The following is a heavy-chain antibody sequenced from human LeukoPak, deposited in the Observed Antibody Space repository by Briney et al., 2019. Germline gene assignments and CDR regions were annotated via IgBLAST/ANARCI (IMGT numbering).Heavy chain of an antibody. CDR3: ARAQLATPTDC. J-gene: IGHJ4*02. D-gene: IGHD4-23*01. CDR1: GFTLTTYA. Sequence: GGSLRLSCAASGFTLTTYAMYWVRQAPGKGLVWVSRLTADGSSTIYADSVMGRFTVSRDIAKNTLCLEMNSLRAEDTAVYYCARAQLATPTDCWGQGTLVTVSS. CDR2: LTADGSST. V-gene: IGHV3-74*01.